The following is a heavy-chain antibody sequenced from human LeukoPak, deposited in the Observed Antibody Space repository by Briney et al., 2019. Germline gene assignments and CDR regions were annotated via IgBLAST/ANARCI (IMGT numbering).Heavy chain of an antibody. J-gene: IGHJ6*03. V-gene: IGHV3-30*18. CDR1: GFTFSNYG. Sequence: GGSLRLSCAASGFTFSNYGMHWVRQAPGKGLEGVAIISYDGSNKYCADSVKGRFRISRDSSKNILYLQMNSLRAEDTAVYYCAKDRCSNGIGCYYYYMDVWGKGTTVTISS. CDR2: ISYDGSNK. CDR3: AKDRCSNGIGCYYYYMDV. D-gene: IGHD2-8*01.